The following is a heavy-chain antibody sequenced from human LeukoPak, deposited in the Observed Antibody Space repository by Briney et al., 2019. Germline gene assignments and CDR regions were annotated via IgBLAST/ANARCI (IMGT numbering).Heavy chain of an antibody. Sequence: GGSLRFSCAASGFTFSATWMNWVRQAPGKGLEWVGRIKSEIDGGAKDYAAPVQGRFTISRDNSQATLYLQMNSLKTEDTAVYYCTTGGDVIVAGTRAFDIWGQGTMVTVSS. J-gene: IGHJ3*02. D-gene: IGHD5-12*01. CDR1: GFTFSATW. CDR3: TTGGDVIVAGTRAFDI. CDR2: IKSEIDGGAK. V-gene: IGHV3-15*07.